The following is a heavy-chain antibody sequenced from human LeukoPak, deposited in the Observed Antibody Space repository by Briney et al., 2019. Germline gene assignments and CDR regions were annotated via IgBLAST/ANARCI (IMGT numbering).Heavy chain of an antibody. CDR3: ARVIIGIAAAGTVCYFDY. CDR2: IYYSGST. V-gene: IGHV4-39*07. CDR1: GGSISSSSYY. D-gene: IGHD6-13*01. Sequence: PSETLSLTCTVSGGSISSSSYYWGWIRQPPGKGLEWIGSIYYSGSTYYNPSLKSRVTISVDTSKNQFSLKLSSVTAADTAVYYCARVIIGIAAAGTVCYFDYWGQGTLVTVSS. J-gene: IGHJ4*02.